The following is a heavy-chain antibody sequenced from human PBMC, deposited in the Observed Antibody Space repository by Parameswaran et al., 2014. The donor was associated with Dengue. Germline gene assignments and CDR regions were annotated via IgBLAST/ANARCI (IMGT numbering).Heavy chain of an antibody. J-gene: IGHJ4*02. CDR1: GGSISSSSYY. CDR3: AREGHVLS. D-gene: IGHD3-10*02. V-gene: IGHV4-39*07. CDR2: IYYSGST. Sequence: ASETLSLTCTVSGGSISSSSYYWGWIRQPPGKGLEWIGSIYYSGSTYYNPSLKSRVTISVDTSKNQFSLKLSSVTAADTAVYYCAREGHVLSWGQGTLVTVSS.